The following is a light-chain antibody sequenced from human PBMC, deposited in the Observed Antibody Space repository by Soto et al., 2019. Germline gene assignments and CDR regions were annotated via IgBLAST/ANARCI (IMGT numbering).Light chain of an antibody. CDR2: GAS. CDR1: QSLSSN. J-gene: IGKJ5*01. CDR3: QQYNNWPLA. V-gene: IGKV3-15*01. Sequence: IVMTQSPATLSVSPGERVTLSCRASQSLSSNLAWYQQKPGQAPRLLIYGASTRATDIPARFSGSGSGTEFTLTISSLQSEDFAVYFCQQYNNWPLALGQGTRLELK.